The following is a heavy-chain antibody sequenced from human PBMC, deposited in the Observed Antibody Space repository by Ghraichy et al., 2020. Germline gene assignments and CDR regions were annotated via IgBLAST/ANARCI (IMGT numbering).Heavy chain of an antibody. CDR1: GGTFSSYA. V-gene: IGHV1-69*13. J-gene: IGHJ6*02. D-gene: IGHD4-17*01. CDR3: AREVTKVYYYYYGMDV. Sequence: SVKVSCKASGGTFSSYAISWVRQAPGQGLEWMGGIIPIFGTANYAQRFQGRVTITADESTSTAYMELSSLRSEDTAVYYCAREVTKVYYYYYGMDVWGQGTTVTVSS. CDR2: IIPIFGTA.